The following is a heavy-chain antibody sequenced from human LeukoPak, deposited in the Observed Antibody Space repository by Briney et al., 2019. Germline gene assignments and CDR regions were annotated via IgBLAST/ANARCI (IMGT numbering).Heavy chain of an antibody. J-gene: IGHJ4*02. V-gene: IGHV3-74*01. CDR1: GFTFSNFW. Sequence: GGSLRLSCAASGFTFSNFWMHWVRQAPGKGLVWVSRINSDGSSTTYADSVKGRFTISRDNAKNKLYLQMSSLRAEDTAVYYCVRASYGADLPPRWGQGSLLSVSS. CDR3: VRASYGADLPPR. D-gene: IGHD2-21*01. CDR2: INSDGSST.